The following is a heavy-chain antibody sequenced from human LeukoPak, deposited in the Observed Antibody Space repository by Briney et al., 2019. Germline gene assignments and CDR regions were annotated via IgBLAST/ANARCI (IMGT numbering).Heavy chain of an antibody. CDR3: ARDRTGWFAP. CDR1: GYTSTSYG. J-gene: IGHJ5*02. D-gene: IGHD1-1*01. Sequence: ASVKVSCKASGYTSTSYGISWVRQAPGQGLEWMGWISPYNGNTNYAQKFQGRVTMTTDTSTSTAYMELRSLRSDDTAVYYCARDRTGWFAPWGQGTLVTVSS. CDR2: ISPYNGNT. V-gene: IGHV1-18*01.